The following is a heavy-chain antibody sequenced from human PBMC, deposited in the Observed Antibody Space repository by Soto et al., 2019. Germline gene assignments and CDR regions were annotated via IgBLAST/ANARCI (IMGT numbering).Heavy chain of an antibody. D-gene: IGHD2-15*01. V-gene: IGHV1-69*13. CDR2: IIPIFGTA. CDR3: ASSIPRYCSGGSCYSEGYFDY. J-gene: IGHJ4*02. CDR1: GGTFSSYA. Sequence: EASVKVSCKASGGTFSSYAISWVRQAPGQGLEWMGGIIPIFGTANYAQKFQGRVTITADESTSTAYMELSSLRSEDTAVYYCASSIPRYCSGGSCYSEGYFDYWGQGTLVTVSS.